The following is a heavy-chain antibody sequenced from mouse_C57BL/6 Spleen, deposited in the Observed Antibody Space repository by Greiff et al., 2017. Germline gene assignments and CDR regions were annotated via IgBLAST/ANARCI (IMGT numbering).Heavy chain of an antibody. Sequence: EVQLQQSGTVLARPGASVKMSCKTSGYTFTSYWMHWVKQRPGPGLEWIGAIYPGNSDPSYNQKFKGKAKLTAVTSASTAYMELSSLTNEDSAVYYCTRSLFITTVVATRDWYFDVWGTGTTVTVSS. CDR3: TRSLFITTVVATRDWYFDV. J-gene: IGHJ1*03. CDR1: GYTFTSYW. CDR2: IYPGNSDP. V-gene: IGHV1-5*01. D-gene: IGHD1-1*01.